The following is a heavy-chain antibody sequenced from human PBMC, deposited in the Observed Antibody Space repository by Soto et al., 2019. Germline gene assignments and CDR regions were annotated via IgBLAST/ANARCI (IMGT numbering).Heavy chain of an antibody. J-gene: IGHJ4*02. V-gene: IGHV4-30-4*01. CDR2: IYHSGSS. D-gene: IGHD4-17*01. CDR3: ARDLLDTTVDYYFDS. CDR1: GGSLSGGTYY. Sequence: SETLSLTCTVSGGSLSGGTYYWSWIRQPPGKGLEWIGYIYHSGSSQSNPSLKSRVTISIDTSKNQFSLELRSVTAADTAVYYCARDLLDTTVDYYFDSWGPGRLVTVSS.